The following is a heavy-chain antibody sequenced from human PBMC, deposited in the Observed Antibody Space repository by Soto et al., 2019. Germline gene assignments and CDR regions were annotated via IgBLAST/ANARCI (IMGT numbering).Heavy chain of an antibody. Sequence: SETLSLTCTVSGVSISSGGYFWSWIRQLPGKGLEWIGYIYYSGSTYYNPSLKSRVSISVEASMNQISLRLSSVTAADTAVYYCARNDYDSSPSLPRRQHALDIWGQGTMVTFSS. J-gene: IGHJ3*02. CDR2: IYYSGST. D-gene: IGHD3-22*01. CDR1: GVSISSGGYF. V-gene: IGHV4-31*03. CDR3: ARNDYDSSPSLPRRQHALDI.